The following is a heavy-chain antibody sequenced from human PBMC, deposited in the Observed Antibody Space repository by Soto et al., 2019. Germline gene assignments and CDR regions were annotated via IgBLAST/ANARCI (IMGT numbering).Heavy chain of an antibody. CDR2: INHSGST. Sequence: QVQLQQWGAGLLKPSETLSLTCAVYGGSFSGYFWSWIRQPPGKGLEWIGDINHSGSTNYNPSLKSRVTISVDTSNNQFSLNLSSMTAADTAVHYCARGRTRHWGSWSSLPWGYWGQGTLVIVSS. V-gene: IGHV4-34*02. CDR3: ARGRTRHWGSWSSLPWGY. D-gene: IGHD3-10*01. CDR1: GGSFSGYF. J-gene: IGHJ4*02.